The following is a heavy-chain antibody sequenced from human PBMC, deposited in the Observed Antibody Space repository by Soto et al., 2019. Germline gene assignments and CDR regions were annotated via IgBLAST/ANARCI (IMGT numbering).Heavy chain of an antibody. CDR3: NCINYFILIGYKWHYIDY. V-gene: IGHV3-23*01. Sequence: GAMRSSCEGSGFTFSSYAMSWVRQAPGKGLEWVSAISGSGGSTYYADSVKGRFTISRDNSKNTLYLQMNSLKTEDTAVYYCNCINYFILIGYKWHYIDYWGPGILVTV. CDR1: GFTFSSYA. D-gene: IGHD3-9*01. CDR2: ISGSGGST. J-gene: IGHJ4*02.